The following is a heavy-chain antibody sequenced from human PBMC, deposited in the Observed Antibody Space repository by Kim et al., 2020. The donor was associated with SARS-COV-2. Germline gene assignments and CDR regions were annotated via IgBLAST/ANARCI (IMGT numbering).Heavy chain of an antibody. J-gene: IGHJ4*02. D-gene: IGHD6-13*01. Sequence: GGSLRLSCAASGFTFSSYAMHWVRQAPGKGLEWVAVISYDGSNKYYADSVKGRFTISRDNSKNTLYLQMNSLRAEDTAVYYCARAWEYSSSWPFDYWGQG. V-gene: IGHV3-30*04. CDR3: ARAWEYSSSWPFDY. CDR1: GFTFSSYA. CDR2: ISYDGSNK.